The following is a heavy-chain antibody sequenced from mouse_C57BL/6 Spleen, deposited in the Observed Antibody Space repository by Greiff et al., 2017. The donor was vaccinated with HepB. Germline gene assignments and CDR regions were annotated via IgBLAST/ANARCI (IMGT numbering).Heavy chain of an antibody. Sequence: VQLQQSGAELVRPGASVKLSCTASGFNIKDYYMHWVKQRPEQGLEWIGRIDPEDGDTEYAPKFQGKATMTADTSSNTAYLQLSSLTSEDTAVYYCTTKDYGSSYYFEYWGQGTTLTVSS. J-gene: IGHJ2*01. D-gene: IGHD1-1*01. CDR3: TTKDYGSSYYFEY. CDR2: IDPEDGDT. V-gene: IGHV14-1*01. CDR1: GFNIKDYY.